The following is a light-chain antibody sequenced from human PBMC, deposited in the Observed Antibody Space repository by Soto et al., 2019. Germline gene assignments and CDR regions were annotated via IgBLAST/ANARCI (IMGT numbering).Light chain of an antibody. CDR3: HQYGSSSWT. CDR2: DAS. CDR1: QSVSSS. Sequence: ETVLTQSPATLSLSPGERATLSCRASQSVSSSLAWYQQKPGQAPRLLIYDASNRATGIPARFSGSRSGTDFTLTISRLEPEDFAVYYCHQYGSSSWTFGQGTKVDIK. J-gene: IGKJ1*01. V-gene: IGKV3-11*01.